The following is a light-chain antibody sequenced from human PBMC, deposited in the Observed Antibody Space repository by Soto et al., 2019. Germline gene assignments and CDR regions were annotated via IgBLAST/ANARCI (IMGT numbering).Light chain of an antibody. Sequence: DIQMNQSPSTLSASVGDRVTITCRASQSISSWLAWYQQKPGKAPKLLIYKASSLESGVPSRFSGSGSGTEFTLTISSLQPDDFATYYCQQYNSYLWTFGQGTMADI. CDR1: QSISSW. CDR3: QQYNSYLWT. J-gene: IGKJ1*01. V-gene: IGKV1-5*03. CDR2: KAS.